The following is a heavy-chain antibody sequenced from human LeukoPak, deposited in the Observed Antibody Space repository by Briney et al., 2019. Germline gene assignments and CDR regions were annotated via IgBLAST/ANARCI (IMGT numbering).Heavy chain of an antibody. CDR3: AKEPGGMEWLLSNWFDP. D-gene: IGHD3-3*01. CDR2: IWYDGSNK. J-gene: IGHJ5*02. V-gene: IGHV3-30*02. CDR1: GFTFSSYG. Sequence: GGSLRLSCAASGFTFSSYGMHWVRQAPGKGLEWVAVIWYDGSNKYYADSVKGRFTISRDNSKNTLYLQMNSLRAEDTAVYYCAKEPGGMEWLLSNWFDPWGQGTLVTVSS.